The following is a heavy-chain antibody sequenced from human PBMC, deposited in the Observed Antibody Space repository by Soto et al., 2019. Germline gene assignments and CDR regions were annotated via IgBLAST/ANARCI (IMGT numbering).Heavy chain of an antibody. CDR1: GGSISYEYYH. Sequence: QVQLQQSGPGLVKPSQTLSLTCTVSGGSISYEYYHWTWIRQSPGKGLEWIGSIHYSGSIMYNPSFKSRVSMSVDTSKNQFSLQLTSVTAADTAVYFCAREDDGGDRDYYGLDVWGQGTTVTVSS. V-gene: IGHV4-30-4*08. CDR3: AREDDGGDRDYYGLDV. D-gene: IGHD2-21*02. J-gene: IGHJ6*02. CDR2: IHYSGSI.